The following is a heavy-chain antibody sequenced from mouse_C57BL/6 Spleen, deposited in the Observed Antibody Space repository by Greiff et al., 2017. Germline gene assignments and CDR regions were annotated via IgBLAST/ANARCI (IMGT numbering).Heavy chain of an antibody. V-gene: IGHV1-77*01. J-gene: IGHJ4*01. CDR3: ARSAIYYGYDPYAMDY. Sequence: QVQLQQSGAELVKPGASVKISCKASGYTFTDYYINWVKQRPGQGLEWIGKIGPGSGSTYYNEKFKGKATLTADKSSSTAYMQLSSLTSEDSAVYFCARSAIYYGYDPYAMDYWGQGTSVTVSS. CDR1: GYTFTDYY. CDR2: IGPGSGST. D-gene: IGHD2-2*01.